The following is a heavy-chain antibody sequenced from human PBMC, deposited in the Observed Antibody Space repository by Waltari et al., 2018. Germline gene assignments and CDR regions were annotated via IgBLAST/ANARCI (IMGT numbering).Heavy chain of an antibody. CDR2: IYSTGRT. CDR3: ARFLSGSYFDY. Sequence: QVQLQESGPGLVKPSQTLSLTCTVSGGSISSTDYYWSWIRQPPGGGLEWIGYIYSTGRTYYKSSLKSRIAMSLDRSKNQFSQKLRSVTAADTAVYFCARFLSGSYFDYWGQGTLVPVSS. D-gene: IGHD5-12*01. CDR1: GGSISSTDYY. V-gene: IGHV4-30-4*08. J-gene: IGHJ4*02.